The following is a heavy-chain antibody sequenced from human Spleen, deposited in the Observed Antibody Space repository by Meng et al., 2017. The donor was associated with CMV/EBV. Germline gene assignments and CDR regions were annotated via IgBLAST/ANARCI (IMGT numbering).Heavy chain of an antibody. Sequence: ASVKVSCKASGYTFTSYGISWVRQAPGQGLEWMGWISAYNGNTNYAQKLQGRVTMTTDTSTSTAYMELRSLRSDDTAVYYCARGGWFGEYTSPIYYYGMDVWGQGTTVTVSS. CDR2: ISAYNGNT. CDR3: ARGGWFGEYTSPIYYYGMDV. CDR1: GYTFTSYG. J-gene: IGHJ6*02. V-gene: IGHV1-18*01. D-gene: IGHD3-10*01.